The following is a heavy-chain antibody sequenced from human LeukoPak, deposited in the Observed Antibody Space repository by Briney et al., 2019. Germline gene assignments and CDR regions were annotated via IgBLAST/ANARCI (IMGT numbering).Heavy chain of an antibody. CDR3: ARSPTGGYFDWFPRYYYYGMDV. Sequence: ASVKVSCKASGYTFTCYDINWARQATGQGLEWMGWMNPNSGNTGYAQKFQGRVTMTRNTSISTAYMELSSLRSEDTAVYYCARSPTGGYFDWFPRYYYYGMDVWGQGTTVTVSS. CDR1: GYTFTCYD. D-gene: IGHD3-9*01. J-gene: IGHJ6*02. V-gene: IGHV1-8*01. CDR2: MNPNSGNT.